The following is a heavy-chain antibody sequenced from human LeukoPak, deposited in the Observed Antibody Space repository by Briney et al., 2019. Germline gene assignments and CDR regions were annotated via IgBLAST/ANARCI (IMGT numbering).Heavy chain of an antibody. J-gene: IGHJ3*01. CDR3: VRDYGGSTSDALDF. D-gene: IGHD1-26*01. V-gene: IGHV3-48*03. Sequence: GGSLRLSCAASGFIFSDYEMNWVRQAPGKGLEWVSHIDSSGSILYYADSVKGRFTISRDNAKNSLSLQMNSLRVEDTALYYCVRDYGGSTSDALDFWGQGTMVTVSS. CDR2: IDSSGSIL. CDR1: GFIFSDYE.